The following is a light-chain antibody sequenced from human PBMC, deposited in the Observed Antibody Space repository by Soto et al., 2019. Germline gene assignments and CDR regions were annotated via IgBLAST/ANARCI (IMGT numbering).Light chain of an antibody. J-gene: IGKJ5*01. CDR2: GAS. CDR3: QQYNNWPSIT. Sequence: IVLTQSPGTVSLSPGERATLSCRAIQSGSSSYLAWYQQRPGQAPRLLIFGASTRATGIPDRFSGSGSGTEFTLTISSLQSEDFAVYYCQQYNNWPSITFGQGTRLEIK. CDR1: QSGSSSY. V-gene: IGKV3D-15*01.